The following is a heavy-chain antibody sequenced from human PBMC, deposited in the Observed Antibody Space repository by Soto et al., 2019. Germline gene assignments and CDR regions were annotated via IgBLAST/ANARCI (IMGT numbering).Heavy chain of an antibody. CDR1: GFSFSAYG. CDR2: ISSDGRNT. D-gene: IGHD6-6*01. V-gene: IGHV3-30*18. CDR3: AKVIRADSTSSNFYYYSAMDV. J-gene: IGHJ6*02. Sequence: QVQMVESGGGVVQPGRSLRLSCAASGFSFSAYGLHWVRQAPGKGLEWLAVISSDGRNTYYADSVKGRFTISRDNSKDTLFLQMNSLRGEDTAIYYCAKVIRADSTSSNFYYYSAMDVWGQGTTVTVSS.